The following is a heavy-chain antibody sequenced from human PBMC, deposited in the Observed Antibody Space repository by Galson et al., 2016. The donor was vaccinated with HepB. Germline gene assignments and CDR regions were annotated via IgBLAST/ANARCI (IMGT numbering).Heavy chain of an antibody. CDR1: GFTFTSYA. CDR2: VSGSGGST. J-gene: IGHJ5*01. CDR3: AKAGYNSHERNNWFDS. D-gene: IGHD1-20*01. Sequence: SLRLSCAASGFTFTSYAMSWVRQAPGKGLEWLSSVSGSGGSTCYADSVRGRFIISSDSSENTLYLQMNTLRGDDTALYYCAKAGYNSHERNNWFDSWGQGTLVTVSS. V-gene: IGHV3-23*01.